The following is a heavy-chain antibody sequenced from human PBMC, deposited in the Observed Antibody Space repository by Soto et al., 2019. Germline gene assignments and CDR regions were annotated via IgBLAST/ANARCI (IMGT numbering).Heavy chain of an antibody. CDR1: GFTFSSYS. Sequence: GGSLRLSCAASGFTFSSYSMNWVRQAPGKGLEWVSSISSSSSYIYYADSVKGRFTISRDNAKNSLYLQMNSLRAEDTAVYYCARDQNTMVRGVTVDVWGKGTTVTVSS. D-gene: IGHD3-10*01. CDR3: ARDQNTMVRGVTVDV. V-gene: IGHV3-21*01. J-gene: IGHJ6*04. CDR2: ISSSSSYI.